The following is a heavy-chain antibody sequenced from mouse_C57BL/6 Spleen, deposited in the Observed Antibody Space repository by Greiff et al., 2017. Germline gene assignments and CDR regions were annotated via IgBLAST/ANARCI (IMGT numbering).Heavy chain of an antibody. J-gene: IGHJ3*01. V-gene: IGHV1-64*01. CDR1: GYTFTSYW. CDR3: ARGGGYDRGFAY. D-gene: IGHD2-2*01. CDR2: IHPNSGST. Sequence: QVQLQQPGAELVKPGASVKLSCKASGYTFTSYWMHWVKQRPGQGLEWIGMIHPNSGSTNYNEKFKSKATLTVDKSSSTAYMQLSSLTSEDSAVYYGARGGGYDRGFAYWGQGTLVTVSA.